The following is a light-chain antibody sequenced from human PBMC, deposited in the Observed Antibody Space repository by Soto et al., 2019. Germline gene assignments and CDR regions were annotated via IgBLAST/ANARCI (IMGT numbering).Light chain of an antibody. CDR2: EVT. Sequence: QSALTQPASVSGSPGQSITISCTGTNNDSGSEYNSVSWYQQHPGKAPKLMIYEVTNRPSGVSSRFSGSKSGNTASLTISGLQAEDEADYYCSSYTVDVAPYVFGTGTKVTVL. V-gene: IGLV2-14*01. J-gene: IGLJ1*01. CDR3: SSYTVDVAPYV. CDR1: NNDSGSEYNS.